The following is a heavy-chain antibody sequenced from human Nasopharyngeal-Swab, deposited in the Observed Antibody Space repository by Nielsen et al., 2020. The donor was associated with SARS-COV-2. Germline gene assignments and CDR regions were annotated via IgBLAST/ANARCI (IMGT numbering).Heavy chain of an antibody. D-gene: IGHD7-27*01. CDR2: IRGNGVST. V-gene: IGHV3-23*01. CDR3: AKMRDWGDFAFDI. Sequence: GGSLRLSCAASGFTFTSYAMSWVRQAPGKGLEWVSSIRGNGVSTYYADSVKGRFTISSDKSKSTLELQMSSLRAGDTAVYYCAKMRDWGDFAFDIWDQGTMVIVSS. J-gene: IGHJ3*02. CDR1: GFTFTSYA.